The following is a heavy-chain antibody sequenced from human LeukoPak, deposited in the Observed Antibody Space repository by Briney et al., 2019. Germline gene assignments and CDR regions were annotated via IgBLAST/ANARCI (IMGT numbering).Heavy chain of an antibody. CDR3: AKETGGYSYGSNAFDI. J-gene: IGHJ3*02. V-gene: IGHV3-9*03. CDR1: GFTFDDYA. D-gene: IGHD5-18*01. Sequence: GGSLRLSCAASGFTFDDYAMHWVRQAPGKGLEWVSGISWNSGSIGYADSVKGRFTISRDNAKHSLYLQMNSLRAEDMALYYCAKETGGYSYGSNAFDIWGQGTMVTVSS. CDR2: ISWNSGSI.